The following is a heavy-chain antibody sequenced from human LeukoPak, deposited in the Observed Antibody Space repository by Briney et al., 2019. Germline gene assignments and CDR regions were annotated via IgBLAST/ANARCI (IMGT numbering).Heavy chain of an antibody. CDR2: INPNSGGT. Sequence: GASVKVSCKASGYTFTGYYMHWVRQAPGQGLEWMRWINPNSGGTNYAQKFQGRVTMTRDTSISTAYMELSRLRSDDTAVYYCARDQSGSSSWYVNYYYGMDVWGQGTTVTVSS. D-gene: IGHD6-13*01. CDR3: ARDQSGSSSWYVNYYYGMDV. CDR1: GYTFTGYY. J-gene: IGHJ6*02. V-gene: IGHV1-2*02.